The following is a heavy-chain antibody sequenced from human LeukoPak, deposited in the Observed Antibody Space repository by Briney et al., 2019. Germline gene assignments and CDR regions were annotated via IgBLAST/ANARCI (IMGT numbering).Heavy chain of an antibody. D-gene: IGHD5-24*01. CDR3: ARARDGYNDAYDI. Sequence: GASVKVSCKASGGTFSSCAISWVRQAPGQGLEWMGGIIPIFGTANYAQKFQGRVTITTDESTSTAYMELSSLRCEDTAVYYCARARDGYNDAYDIWGQGTMVTVHS. J-gene: IGHJ3*02. CDR1: GGTFSSCA. V-gene: IGHV1-69*05. CDR2: IIPIFGTA.